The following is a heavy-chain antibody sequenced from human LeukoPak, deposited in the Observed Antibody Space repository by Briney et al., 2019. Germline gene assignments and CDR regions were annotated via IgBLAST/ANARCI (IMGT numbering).Heavy chain of an antibody. CDR3: ARGPYSYDSSGAFDI. V-gene: IGHV4-61*02. Sequence: SQTLSLTCTVSGDSISSGDYYWSWIRQPAWKGLEWIGRISSSGSTNYNPSLKSRVTISVDTSKNQFSLKLSSVTAADTAVYFCARGPYSYDSSGAFDIWGQGTVVTVSS. J-gene: IGHJ3*02. CDR1: GDSISSGDYY. CDR2: ISSSGST. D-gene: IGHD3-22*01.